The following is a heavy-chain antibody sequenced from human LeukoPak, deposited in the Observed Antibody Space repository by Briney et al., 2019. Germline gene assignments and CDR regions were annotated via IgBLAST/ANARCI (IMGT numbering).Heavy chain of an antibody. Sequence: GGSLRLSCAASGFTFNNYGMHWVRQAPGKGLEGVAFIRYNGNNQYYADSVKGRFTISRDNSKNTLYLQMNSLKGDDTAVYYCAKDSAFYYIDVRGKGTMVIISS. V-gene: IGHV3-30*02. CDR3: AKDSAFYYIDV. D-gene: IGHD3-10*01. J-gene: IGHJ6*03. CDR1: GFTFNNYG. CDR2: IRYNGNNQ.